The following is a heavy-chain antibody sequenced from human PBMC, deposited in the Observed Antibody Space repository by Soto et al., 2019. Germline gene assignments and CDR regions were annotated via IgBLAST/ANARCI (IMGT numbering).Heavy chain of an antibody. CDR2: IYYSGST. Sequence: SETLSLTCTVPGGSISGYYWIWMRQPPGKGLEWIGYIYYSGSTNYNPALKSRVTISVDTSKNQFSLKLSSVTAADTAVYYCARHEGGAAADRPLDYWGQGTQVTVSS. V-gene: IGHV4-59*08. CDR3: ARHEGGAAADRPLDY. CDR1: GGSISGYY. J-gene: IGHJ4*02. D-gene: IGHD6-13*01.